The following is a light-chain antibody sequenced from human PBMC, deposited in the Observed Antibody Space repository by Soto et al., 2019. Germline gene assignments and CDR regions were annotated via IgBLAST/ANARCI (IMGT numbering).Light chain of an antibody. CDR1: QGISSY. Sequence: RMTQSPSSFSAATGDRVTITFRSSQGISSYLAWYQQKPGKAPKLLIYAASTLQSGVPSRFSGSGSGTDFTLTISCLQYEDFATYYCQQYYSYPRTFGQGTKVDIK. CDR3: QQYYSYPRT. V-gene: IGKV1-8*01. J-gene: IGKJ1*01. CDR2: AAS.